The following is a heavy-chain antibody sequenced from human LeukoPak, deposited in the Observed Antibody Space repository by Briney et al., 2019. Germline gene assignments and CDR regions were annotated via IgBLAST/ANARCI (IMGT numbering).Heavy chain of an antibody. V-gene: IGHV3-21*01. Sequence: PGGSLRLSCAASGFTFSAYSMTWVRQAPGKGLEWVSSISSNSSYIYYADSLKGRFTISRDNAKNSLYLQMNSLRAEDTAVYYCARDPPYSSSWFFDYWGQGTLVTVSS. J-gene: IGHJ4*02. CDR1: GFTFSAYS. D-gene: IGHD6-13*01. CDR3: ARDPPYSSSWFFDY. CDR2: ISSNSSYI.